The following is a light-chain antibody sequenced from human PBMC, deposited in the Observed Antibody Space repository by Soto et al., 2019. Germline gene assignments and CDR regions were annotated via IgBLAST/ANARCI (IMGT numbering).Light chain of an antibody. CDR2: ATS. V-gene: IGKV1-39*01. Sequence: DIHMTQAPSTLSASVGDRVTITCRASQSINAWLAWYQQKPGKAPKLLIYATSSLQSGVPSRFSGSGSGTDFTLTISRLQPEDFAIYYCHQSYSTLWTFGQGTKVDIK. CDR1: QSINAW. J-gene: IGKJ1*01. CDR3: HQSYSTLWT.